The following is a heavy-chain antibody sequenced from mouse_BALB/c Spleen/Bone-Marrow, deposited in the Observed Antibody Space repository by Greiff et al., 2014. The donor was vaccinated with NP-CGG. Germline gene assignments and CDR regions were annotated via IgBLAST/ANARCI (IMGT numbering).Heavy chain of an antibody. Sequence: EVQVVESGGALVQPGGSRKLSCAASGFTFSDYGMAWVRQAPGKGPEWVAFISNLAYSIYYTDTVTGRFTISRENAKNTLYLEISSLRSEDTAMYYCARETTRGAMDYWGQGTSVTVSS. CDR1: GFTFSDYG. J-gene: IGHJ4*01. V-gene: IGHV5-15*02. CDR2: ISNLAYSI. CDR3: ARETTRGAMDY. D-gene: IGHD2-1*01.